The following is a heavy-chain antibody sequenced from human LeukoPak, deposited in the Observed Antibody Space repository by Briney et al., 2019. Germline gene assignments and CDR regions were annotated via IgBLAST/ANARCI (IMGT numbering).Heavy chain of an antibody. D-gene: IGHD3-22*01. V-gene: IGHV4-4*09. CDR1: GGSISSYY. J-gene: IGHJ4*02. CDR2: IYTSGST. Sequence: SETLSLTCTVSGGSISSYYWSWIRQPPGKGLEWIGYIYTSGSTNYNPSLKSRVTISVDTSKNQFSLKLSSVTAADTAVYYRARHTTYYYDSPLFDYWGQGTLVTVSS. CDR3: ARHTTYYYDSPLFDY.